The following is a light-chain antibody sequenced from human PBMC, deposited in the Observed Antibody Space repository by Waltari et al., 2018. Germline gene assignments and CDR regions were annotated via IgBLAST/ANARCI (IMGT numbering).Light chain of an antibody. CDR2: DAS. V-gene: IGKV3-20*01. Sequence: EIVLTQSPGTLSLSPGESATLSCRASQSVSKYLAWYQQKPGKAPRLLIYDASTRATGIPDRFSGSGWGTDFSLTISRLEPEDFAVYYCQKYGTLPATFGQGTKVQ. CDR1: QSVSKY. CDR3: QKYGTLPAT. J-gene: IGKJ1*01.